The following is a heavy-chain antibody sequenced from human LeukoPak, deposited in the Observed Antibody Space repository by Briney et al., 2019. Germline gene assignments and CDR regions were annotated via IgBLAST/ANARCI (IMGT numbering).Heavy chain of an antibody. CDR1: GFTFSNYA. CDR3: AKGYGSGSYYNRDAFDI. V-gene: IGHV3-23*01. D-gene: IGHD3-10*01. CDR2: IGGSGGST. Sequence: GGSLRLSRAASGFTFSNYAMYWVRQAPGKGLEWVSAIGGSGGSTYYADSVKGRFTISRDNSKNTLYLQMNSLRAEDTAVYYCAKGYGSGSYYNRDAFDIWGQGTMVTVSS. J-gene: IGHJ3*02.